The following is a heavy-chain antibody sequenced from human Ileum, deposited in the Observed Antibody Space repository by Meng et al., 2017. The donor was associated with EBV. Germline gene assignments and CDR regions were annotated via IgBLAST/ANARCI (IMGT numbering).Heavy chain of an antibody. Sequence: QWQLQQWGAGLLQPSETRPLTCAVNGGSLSGAYWNWIRQPPGKGLEWIGEIIHGGSPSYNPSLKSRVTISIDTSKNQLSLMLSSVTAADTAVYYCARRPTGIDYWGQGTLVTVSS. CDR3: ARRPTGIDY. J-gene: IGHJ4*02. D-gene: IGHD2-8*02. CDR1: GGSLSGAY. V-gene: IGHV4-34*12. CDR2: IIHGGSP.